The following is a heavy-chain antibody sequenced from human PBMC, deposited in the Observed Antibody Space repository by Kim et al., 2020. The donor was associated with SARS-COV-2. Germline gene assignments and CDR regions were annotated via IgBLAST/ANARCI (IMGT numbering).Heavy chain of an antibody. CDR2: IYHTGST. Sequence: SETLSLTCGVSGGSISSSNWWSWVRQPPGTGLEWIGEIYHTGSTNYNPSLKSRVTISVDKSKKEFSLKVNSVTAADTAVYYCARTQYSSGWYFDHWGQGTLVIVSS. V-gene: IGHV4-4*02. J-gene: IGHJ4*02. CDR1: GGSISSSNW. D-gene: IGHD6-19*01. CDR3: ARTQYSSGWYFDH.